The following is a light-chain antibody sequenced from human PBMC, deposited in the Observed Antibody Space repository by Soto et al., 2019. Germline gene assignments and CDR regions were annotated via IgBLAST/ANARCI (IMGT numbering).Light chain of an antibody. V-gene: IGKV3-11*01. J-gene: IGKJ5*01. Sequence: IVLTQSPVTLSLSPGERATLSCRASQSVSSYLAWYQQKPGQAPRLLIYDASNRATGIPARFSGSGSGTDFTLTISSLEPEDFAVYYCQQRSNWPITCGQGTRREIK. CDR3: QQRSNWPIT. CDR2: DAS. CDR1: QSVSSY.